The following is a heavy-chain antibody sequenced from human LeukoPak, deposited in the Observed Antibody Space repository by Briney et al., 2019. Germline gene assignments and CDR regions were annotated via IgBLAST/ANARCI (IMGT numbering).Heavy chain of an antibody. CDR3: AKDRVITFGGVIVKGRGLDY. CDR1: GFTFSSYA. V-gene: IGHV3-23*01. D-gene: IGHD3-16*02. Sequence: GGSLRLSCAASGFTFSSYAMSWVRQAPGKGLEWVSAISGSGGSTYYADSVKGRFTISRDKSTNTPYLQMNSLRAEDTAVYYCAKDRVITFGGVIVKGRGLDYWGQGTLVTVSS. J-gene: IGHJ4*02. CDR2: ISGSGGST.